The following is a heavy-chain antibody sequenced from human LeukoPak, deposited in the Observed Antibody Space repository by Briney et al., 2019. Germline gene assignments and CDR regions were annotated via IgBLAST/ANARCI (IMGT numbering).Heavy chain of an antibody. Sequence: GGSLRLSCAASGFTFSSYSMNWVRQAPGKGLEWVSSISSSSSYIYYADSVKGRFTISRDNAKNTLYLQMNSLRAEDTAVYYCARDGQWLTHWYFDLWGRGTLVTVSS. J-gene: IGHJ2*01. V-gene: IGHV3-21*01. CDR3: ARDGQWLTHWYFDL. D-gene: IGHD6-19*01. CDR1: GFTFSSYS. CDR2: ISSSSSYI.